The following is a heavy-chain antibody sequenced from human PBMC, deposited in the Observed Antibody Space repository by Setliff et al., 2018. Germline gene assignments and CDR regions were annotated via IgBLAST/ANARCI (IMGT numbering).Heavy chain of an antibody. V-gene: IGHV4-61*09. CDR3: ARDRKDYYDGSGYYYALAFDI. J-gene: IGHJ3*02. D-gene: IGHD3-22*01. Sequence: SETLSLTCSVSGGSISSGGFYWSWIRQSAGRGLEWIGHFHTGGATDHNLSLKSRVTISLDSSKNQFSLRLSSVTAADTAVYYCARDRKDYYDGSGYYYALAFDIWGQGTRVTVSS. CDR1: GGSISSGGFY. CDR2: FHTGGAT.